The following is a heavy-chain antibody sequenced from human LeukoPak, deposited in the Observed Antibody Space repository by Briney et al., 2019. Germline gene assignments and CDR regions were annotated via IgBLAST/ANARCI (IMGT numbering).Heavy chain of an antibody. J-gene: IGHJ4*02. CDR3: ARHQAPTSRFDY. D-gene: IGHD1-1*01. CDR1: GGSISSYY. CDR2: IYYSGST. V-gene: IGHV4-59*08. Sequence: PSETLSLTCTVSGGSISSYYRSWIRQPPGKGLEWIGYIYYSGSTNYNPSLKSRVTISVDTSKNQFSLKLSSVTAADTAVYYCARHQAPTSRFDYWGQGTLVTVSS.